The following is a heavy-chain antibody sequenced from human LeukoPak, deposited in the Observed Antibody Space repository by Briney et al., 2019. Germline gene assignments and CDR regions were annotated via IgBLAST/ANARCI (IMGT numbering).Heavy chain of an antibody. Sequence: KASETLSLTCTVSGGSISSYYWSWIRQPPGKGLEWIGYIYYSGSTNYNPSLKSRVTISVDTSKNQFSLKLSSVTAADTAVYYCARGRVAAAGYFDYWGQGTLVTVSS. D-gene: IGHD6-13*01. CDR1: GGSISSYY. CDR3: ARGRVAAAGYFDY. J-gene: IGHJ4*02. V-gene: IGHV4-59*01. CDR2: IYYSGST.